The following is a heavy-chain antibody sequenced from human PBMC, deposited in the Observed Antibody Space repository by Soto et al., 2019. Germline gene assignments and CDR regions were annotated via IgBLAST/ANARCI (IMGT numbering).Heavy chain of an antibody. V-gene: IGHV3-33*01. CDR1: GFTFSSYG. J-gene: IGHJ6*02. CDR3: ARDYYDFWSGYYTGYGMDV. Sequence: SLRLSCAASGFTFSSYGMHWVRQAPGKGLEWVAVIWYDGSNKYYADSVKGRFTISRDNSKNTLYLQMYSLRAEDTAVYYCARDYYDFWSGYYTGYGMDVWGQGTTVTVSS. D-gene: IGHD3-3*01. CDR2: IWYDGSNK.